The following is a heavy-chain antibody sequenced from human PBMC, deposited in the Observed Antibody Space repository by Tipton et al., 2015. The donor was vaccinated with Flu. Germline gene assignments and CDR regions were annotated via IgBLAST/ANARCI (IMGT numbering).Heavy chain of an antibody. CDR2: AIPSFGTV. J-gene: IGHJ6*03. Sequence: QLVQSGPEVKKPGSSVRVSCKASGGTFSNYAISWVRQAPGQGLEWMGGAIPSFGTVRYAQKFQGRVTIIADESTGTAYMELNSLTSEDAAVYYCARGLDVSSFHFYFYMDVWGRGTKVTVSS. CDR3: ARGLDVSSFHFYFYMDV. V-gene: IGHV1-69*01. CDR1: GGTFSNYA. D-gene: IGHD6-19*01.